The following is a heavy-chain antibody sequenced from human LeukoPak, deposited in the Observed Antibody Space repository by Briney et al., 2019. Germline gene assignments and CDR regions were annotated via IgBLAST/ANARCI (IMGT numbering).Heavy chain of an antibody. CDR3: ARGRRSWYYFDY. CDR1: GYAFSVYY. D-gene: IGHD6-13*01. J-gene: IGHJ4*02. V-gene: IGHV1-2*02. Sequence: GASVKVSCKASGYAFSVYYMHWVRQAPGQGLEWMGWINPNSGGTSYAQKFQGRVTMTRDTSISTAYMELSRLRSDDTAMCYCARGRRSWYYFDYWGQGTLVTVSS. CDR2: INPNSGGT.